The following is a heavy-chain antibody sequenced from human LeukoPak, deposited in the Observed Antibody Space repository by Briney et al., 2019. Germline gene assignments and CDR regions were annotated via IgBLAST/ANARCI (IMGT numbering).Heavy chain of an antibody. D-gene: IGHD2-2*01. CDR3: ARDREYCSSTSCHNWFDP. V-gene: IGHV3-21*01. CDR2: ISSSSSYI. Sequence: GGSLRLSCAASGFTFSSYSMNWVRQAPGKGLEWVSSISSSSSYIYYADSVKGRFTISRDNAKNSLYLQMNSLRAEDTAVHYCARDREYCSSTSCHNWFDPWGQGTLVTVSS. CDR1: GFTFSSYS. J-gene: IGHJ5*02.